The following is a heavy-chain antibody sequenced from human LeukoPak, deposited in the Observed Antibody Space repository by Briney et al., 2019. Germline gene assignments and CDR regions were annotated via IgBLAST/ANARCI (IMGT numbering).Heavy chain of an antibody. D-gene: IGHD3-9*01. Sequence: GASVKVSCKASGGTFSSYAISWVRQAPGQGLEWLGGIIPIFGTANYAQKFQGRVTITADESTSTAYMELSSLRSEDTAVYYCARVFVFDWSIDPWGQGTLVTVSS. V-gene: IGHV1-69*01. CDR2: IIPIFGTA. CDR1: GGTFSSYA. J-gene: IGHJ5*02. CDR3: ARVFVFDWSIDP.